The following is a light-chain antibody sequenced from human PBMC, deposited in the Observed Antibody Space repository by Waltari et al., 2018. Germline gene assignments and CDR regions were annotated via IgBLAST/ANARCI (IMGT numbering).Light chain of an antibody. CDR2: DAS. CDR1: QGIRSA. J-gene: IGKJ4*01. CDR3: QQFNSYPPT. V-gene: IGKV1-13*02. Sequence: AIQLTQSPSSLSASVGDRVTITCRASQGIRSALAWYQQKPGKAPKLLLDDASSLESVVPSRFSGSGSGTDVTLTISSLQPEDFATYYCQQFNSYPPTFGGGTKVEIK.